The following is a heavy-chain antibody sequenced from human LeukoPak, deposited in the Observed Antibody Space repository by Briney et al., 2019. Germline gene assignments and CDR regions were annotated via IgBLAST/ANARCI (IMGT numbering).Heavy chain of an antibody. V-gene: IGHV1-2*02. CDR2: INPNSGGT. D-gene: IGHD3-3*01. CDR3: ARSSLRFLEWLIDN. J-gene: IGHJ4*02. Sequence: ASVKVSCKASGYTFTGYYMHWVRQAPGQGLEWMGWINPNSGGTNYAQKFQGRVTMTRDTPISTAYMELSRLRSDDTAVYYCARSSLRFLEWLIDNWGQGTLVTVSS. CDR1: GYTFTGYY.